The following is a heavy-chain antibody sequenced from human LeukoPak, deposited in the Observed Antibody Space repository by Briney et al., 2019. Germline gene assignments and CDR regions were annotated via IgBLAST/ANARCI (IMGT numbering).Heavy chain of an antibody. J-gene: IGHJ5*02. CDR1: GDSVSSNSVT. CDR3: ARRLTQYDCFDP. Sequence: SQTLSLTCAISGDSVSSNSVTWNWIRQSPSRGLEWLARTYYRSTWYNDYAVSVRGRITVNPDTSKNQFSLHLNSVTPEDTAVYYCARRLTQYDCFDPWGQGILVTVSS. V-gene: IGHV6-1*01. D-gene: IGHD2-2*01. CDR2: TYYRSTWYN.